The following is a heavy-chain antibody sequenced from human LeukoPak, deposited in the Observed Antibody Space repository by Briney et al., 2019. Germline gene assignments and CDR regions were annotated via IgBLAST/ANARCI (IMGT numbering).Heavy chain of an antibody. D-gene: IGHD3-10*01. CDR2: INPSGGSRST. J-gene: IGHJ4*02. V-gene: IGHV1-46*01. CDR1: GYTFTSYY. CDR3: ARALAPFGSGSYAFDC. Sequence: GASVKVSCKASGYTFTSYYMHWVRQAPGQALEWMGIINPSGGSRSTSYAQKFQGRVTMTGDTSTSTVYMELSSLRSEDTAVYYCARALAPFGSGSYAFDCWGQGTLVTVSS.